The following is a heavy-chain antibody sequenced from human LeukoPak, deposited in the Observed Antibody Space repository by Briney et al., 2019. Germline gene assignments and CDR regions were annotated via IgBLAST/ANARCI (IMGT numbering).Heavy chain of an antibody. J-gene: IGHJ5*02. D-gene: IGHD3-10*01. Sequence: KPSETLSLTCAVYGETFIHNFWTWIRQPPGKGLEWIGQINHSGSTYYNPSLKSRVTILVDTSKNQFSLKLTSVTAADTAVYYCARVRGVQLYNWFDPWGQGTLVTVSS. CDR1: GETFIHNF. V-gene: IGHV4-34*01. CDR2: INHSGST. CDR3: ARVRGVQLYNWFDP.